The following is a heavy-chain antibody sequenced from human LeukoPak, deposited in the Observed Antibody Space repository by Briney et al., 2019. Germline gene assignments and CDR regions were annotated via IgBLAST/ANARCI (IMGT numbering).Heavy chain of an antibody. Sequence: GASVKVSRKASGYTFTSYGISWVRRAPGQGLEWMGWISAYNGNTNYAQKLQGRVAMTTDTSTSTAYMELRSLRSDDTAVYYCARGGVDFWSGYQMDYWGQGTLVTVSS. CDR2: ISAYNGNT. V-gene: IGHV1-18*01. CDR1: GYTFTSYG. J-gene: IGHJ4*02. D-gene: IGHD3-3*01. CDR3: ARGGVDFWSGYQMDY.